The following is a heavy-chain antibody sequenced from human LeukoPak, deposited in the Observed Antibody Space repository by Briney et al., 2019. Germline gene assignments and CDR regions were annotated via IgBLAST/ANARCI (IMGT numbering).Heavy chain of an antibody. J-gene: IGHJ4*02. CDR3: ARGGLESSDVLPWFGEL. CDR1: GFTFSSYA. CDR2: ISYDGSNK. Sequence: GRSLRLSCAASGFTFSSYAMHWVRQAPGKGLEWVAVISYDGSNKYYADSVKGRFTISRDNSKNTLYLQMNSLRAEDTAVYYCARGGLESSDVLPWFGELWGQGTLVTVSS. D-gene: IGHD3-10*01. V-gene: IGHV3-30-3*01.